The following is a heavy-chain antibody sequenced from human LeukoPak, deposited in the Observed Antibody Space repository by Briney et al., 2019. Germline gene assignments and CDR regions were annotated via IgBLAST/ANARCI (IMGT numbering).Heavy chain of an antibody. CDR1: GFTFSSYA. Sequence: EGSLRLSCAASGFTFSSYAMSWVRQAPGKGLEWVSAISGSGGSTYYADSVKGRFTISRDNSKNTLYLQMNSLRAEDTAVYYCAKSPVLREEVDYWGQGTLVTVSS. CDR3: AKSPVLREEVDY. CDR2: ISGSGGST. V-gene: IGHV3-23*01. J-gene: IGHJ4*02. D-gene: IGHD2-15*01.